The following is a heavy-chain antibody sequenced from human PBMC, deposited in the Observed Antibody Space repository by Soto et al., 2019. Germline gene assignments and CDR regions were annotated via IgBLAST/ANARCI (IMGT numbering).Heavy chain of an antibody. D-gene: IGHD6-25*01. CDR3: ARAAGL. CDR1: GGSISSGGYS. CDR2: IYHSGTT. J-gene: IGHJ2*01. Sequence: QLQLQESGSGLVKPSQTLSLTCAVSGGSISSGGYSWSWIRQPPGKGLEWIGYIYHSGTTYYTPSLMSRVIISVDTSKNQCSLKLCSVTAAHIAVDACARAAGLGCRGPLVTVSS. V-gene: IGHV4-30-2*01.